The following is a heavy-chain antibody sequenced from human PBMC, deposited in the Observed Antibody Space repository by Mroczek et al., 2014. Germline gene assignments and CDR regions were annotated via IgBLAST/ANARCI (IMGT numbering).Heavy chain of an antibody. CDR1: GFTFSSYA. CDR3: AKGAGITMVRGVITPFDY. V-gene: IGHV3-23*01. Sequence: VQLQESGGGLVQPGGSLRLSCAASGFTFSSYAMSWVRQAPGKGLEWVSAISGSGGSTYYADSVKGRFTISRDNSKNTLYLQMNSLRAEDTAVYYCAKGAGITMVRGVITPFDYWGQGTPVTVSS. J-gene: IGHJ4*02. D-gene: IGHD3-10*01. CDR2: ISGSGGST.